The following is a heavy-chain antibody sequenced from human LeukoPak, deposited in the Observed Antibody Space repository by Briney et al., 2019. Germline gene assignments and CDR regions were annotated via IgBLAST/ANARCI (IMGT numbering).Heavy chain of an antibody. J-gene: IGHJ6*02. V-gene: IGHV1-18*01. Sequence: ASVKVSCKASGYTFTSYGISWVQQAPGQGLEWMGWISAYNGNTNYAQKLQGRVTMTTDTSTSTAYMELRSLRSDDTAVYYCARDAHSSGWFFYYGMDVWGQGTTVTVSS. CDR3: ARDAHSSGWFFYYGMDV. D-gene: IGHD6-19*01. CDR1: GYTFTSYG. CDR2: ISAYNGNT.